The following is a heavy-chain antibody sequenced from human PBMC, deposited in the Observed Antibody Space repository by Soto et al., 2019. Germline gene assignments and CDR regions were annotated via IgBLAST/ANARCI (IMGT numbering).Heavy chain of an antibody. CDR2: ISWNSGNI. CDR1: GFIFENSG. D-gene: IGHD2-21*01. Sequence: EVQLVESGGGLVQPGRSLRLSCAASGFIFENSGMHWVRQAPGKGLEWVSGISWNSGNIGYADSVKGRFSISRDNAKKSLYLQMNSLRPDATAFYFCVQAGVRDLIVEVPVYFDIWGLGTLVTVSS. CDR3: VQAGVRDLIVEVPVYFDI. V-gene: IGHV3-9*01. J-gene: IGHJ4*02.